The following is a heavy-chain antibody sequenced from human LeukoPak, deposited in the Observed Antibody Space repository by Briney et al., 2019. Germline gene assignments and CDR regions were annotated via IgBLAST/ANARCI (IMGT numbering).Heavy chain of an antibody. D-gene: IGHD3/OR15-3a*01. CDR3: AKGTGLGRYDF. CDR2: ILPHGSG. CDR1: GFPFSNHA. Sequence: GGSLRLSCTTSGFPFSNHAMAWVRQASGKGLEWVSGILPHGSGYYADPVKGRFTISRDNSRSTLYLQLTSLKSEDTAVYYCAKGTGLGRYDFWAQGTLV. J-gene: IGHJ4*02. V-gene: IGHV3-23*05.